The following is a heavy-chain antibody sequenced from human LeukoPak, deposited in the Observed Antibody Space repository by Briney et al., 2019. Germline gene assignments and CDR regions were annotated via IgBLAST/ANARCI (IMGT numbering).Heavy chain of an antibody. CDR2: ISNSGST. CDR3: GRDALVGYFSYYYMDV. J-gene: IGHJ6*03. V-gene: IGHV4-59*11. CDR1: GGSISSHY. D-gene: IGHD2-15*01. Sequence: SETLSLTCTVSGGSISSHYWTWIRQSPVKGLEWIGDISNSGSTSHNPSLKSRVTISIDTSKNQFSLKLSSVTAADTPVYYCGRDALVGYFSYYYMDVWGKGTTVTVSS.